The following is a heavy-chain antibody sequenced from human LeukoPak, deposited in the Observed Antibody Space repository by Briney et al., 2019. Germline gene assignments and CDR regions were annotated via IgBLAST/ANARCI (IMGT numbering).Heavy chain of an antibody. V-gene: IGHV3-7*01. J-gene: IGHJ3*02. CDR1: GLTFSSYW. CDR2: IKQDGSEK. Sequence: GGSLRLSCAASGLTFSSYWMSWVRQAPGKGLEWVANIKQDGSEKHYVDSVTGRFTISRDNTKNSLYLRMNSLRADDTAVYYCARDLAGPPQEAFDIWGQGTMVTVSS. CDR3: ARDLAGPPQEAFDI.